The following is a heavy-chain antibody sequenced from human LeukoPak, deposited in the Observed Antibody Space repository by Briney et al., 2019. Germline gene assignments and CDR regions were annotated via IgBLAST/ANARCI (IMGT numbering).Heavy chain of an antibody. CDR3: ARPYLRRRLYFDY. D-gene: IGHD3-16*01. J-gene: IGHJ4*02. Sequence: ASVKVPCKASGYTFTGYYMHWVRQAPGQGLEWMGWISPNSGGTNYAQKFRGRVTMTRDTSISTAYMELSRLRSDDTAVYYCARPYLRRRLYFDYWGRGTLVTVSS. CDR1: GYTFTGYY. V-gene: IGHV1-2*02. CDR2: ISPNSGGT.